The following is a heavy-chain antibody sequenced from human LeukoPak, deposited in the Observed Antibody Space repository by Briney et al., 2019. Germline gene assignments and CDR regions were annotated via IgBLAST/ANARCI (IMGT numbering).Heavy chain of an antibody. V-gene: IGHV3-53*01. J-gene: IGHJ4*02. CDR1: GFTVSSNY. CDR3: ARAGYSYGYNYFDY. D-gene: IGHD5-18*01. Sequence: GGSLRLSCAASGFTVSSNYMSRVRQAPGKGLEWVSVIYSGGSTYYADSVKGRFTISRDNSKNTLYLQMNSLRAEDTAVYYCARAGYSYGYNYFDYWGQGTLVTVSS. CDR2: IYSGGST.